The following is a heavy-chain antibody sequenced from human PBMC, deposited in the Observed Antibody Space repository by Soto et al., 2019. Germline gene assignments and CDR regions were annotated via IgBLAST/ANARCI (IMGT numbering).Heavy chain of an antibody. CDR2: INPNSGGT. Sequence: QVQLVQSGAEVKKPGASVKVSCKASGYTFTGYYMHWVRQAPGQGLEWMGWINPNSGGTNYAQKFQGWVTMTRDTSISTAYMELSRLRSDDTAVYYCAREGGFIDYYGSGSLYYYYYGMDVWGQGTTVTVSS. V-gene: IGHV1-2*04. CDR1: GYTFTGYY. J-gene: IGHJ6*02. D-gene: IGHD3-10*01. CDR3: AREGGFIDYYGSGSLYYYYYGMDV.